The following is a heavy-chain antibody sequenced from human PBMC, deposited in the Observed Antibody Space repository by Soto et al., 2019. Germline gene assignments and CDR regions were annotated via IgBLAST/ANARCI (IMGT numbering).Heavy chain of an antibody. CDR3: ARSVGGSNVNFDY. D-gene: IGHD3-10*01. CDR2: MNPDSGNT. Sequence: ASVKVSCKASGYTFTSYDINWVRQATGQGPEWMGWMNPDSGNTGYVQKFQGRVTMTRNTAISTAYMELSSLRSEDTAVYYCARSVGGSNVNFDYWGQGTLATVSS. CDR1: GYTFTSYD. V-gene: IGHV1-8*01. J-gene: IGHJ4*02.